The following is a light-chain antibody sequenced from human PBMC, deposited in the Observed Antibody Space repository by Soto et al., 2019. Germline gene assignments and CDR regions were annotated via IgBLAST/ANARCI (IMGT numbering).Light chain of an antibody. CDR2: LEGSGSY. J-gene: IGLJ3*02. CDR3: ETWDSTGKV. CDR1: SGHSSYI. Sequence: QSVLTQSSSASASLGSSVKLTCTLSSGHSSYIIAWHQQQPGKAPRYLMKLEGSGSYNKGSGVPDRFSGSSSGADRYLTISNLQFEDEADYYCETWDSTGKVFGGGTKLTVL. V-gene: IGLV4-60*02.